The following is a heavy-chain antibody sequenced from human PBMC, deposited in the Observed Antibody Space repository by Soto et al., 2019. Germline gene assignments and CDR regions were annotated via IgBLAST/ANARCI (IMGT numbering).Heavy chain of an antibody. CDR1: GYTFTSYG. CDR3: ARGVWFGELSNYYYYMDV. CDR2: ISAYNGNT. D-gene: IGHD3-10*01. Sequence: QVQLVQSGAEVKKPGASVKVSCKASGYTFTSYGISWVRQAPGQGLEWMGWISAYNGNTNYAQKLQGRVTMTTDTPTSPAYMELRSLRSDDTAVYYCARGVWFGELSNYYYYMDVWGKGTTVTVSS. J-gene: IGHJ6*03. V-gene: IGHV1-18*01.